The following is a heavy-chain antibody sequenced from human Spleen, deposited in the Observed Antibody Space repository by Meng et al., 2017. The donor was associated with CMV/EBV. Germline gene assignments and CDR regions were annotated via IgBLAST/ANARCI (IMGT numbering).Heavy chain of an antibody. J-gene: IGHJ6*02. CDR2: ISAYNGNT. V-gene: IGHV1-18*01. D-gene: IGHD6-19*01. Sequence: ASVKVSCKASGYTFTSYGISWVRQAPGQGLEWMGWISAYNGNTNYAQKLQGRVTMTTDTSTSTAYMELRSLRSEDTAVYYCARDAHSSGWVIGSLASDYYYYGMDVWGQGTTVTVSS. CDR1: GYTFTSYG. CDR3: ARDAHSSGWVIGSLASDYYYYGMDV.